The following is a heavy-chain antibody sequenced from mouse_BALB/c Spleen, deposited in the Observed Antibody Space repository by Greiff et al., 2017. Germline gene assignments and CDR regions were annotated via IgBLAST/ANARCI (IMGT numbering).Heavy chain of an antibody. Sequence: VQLVESGAELARPGPSVKMSCKASGYTFTSYTMHWVHQTPGQGLEWIGYINPSSGYTNYNQKFKDKTTLTADKSSSTAYMQLSILTSEDSAVYYCAKEGDYYGSFYYFDYWGQGTTLTVSS. J-gene: IGHJ2*01. CDR3: AKEGDYYGSFYYFDY. CDR1: GYTFTSYT. CDR2: INPSSGYT. V-gene: IGHV1-4*01. D-gene: IGHD1-1*01.